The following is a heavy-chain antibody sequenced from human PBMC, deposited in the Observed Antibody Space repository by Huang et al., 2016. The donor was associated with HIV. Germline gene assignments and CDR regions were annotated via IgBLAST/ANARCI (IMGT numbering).Heavy chain of an antibody. CDR1: GFTFSSDA. Sequence: EVQLLESGGGLVQPGGSLRLSCAASGFTFSSDAMSWVRQAPGKGLGWVSVISGGGGSTYYADSVKGRFTISRDNSKNTLYLQMNSLRAEDAAVYYCAKDPYSSSWFDHFDYWGQGTLVTVSS. CDR2: ISGGGGST. J-gene: IGHJ4*02. V-gene: IGHV3-23*01. CDR3: AKDPYSSSWFDHFDY. D-gene: IGHD6-13*01.